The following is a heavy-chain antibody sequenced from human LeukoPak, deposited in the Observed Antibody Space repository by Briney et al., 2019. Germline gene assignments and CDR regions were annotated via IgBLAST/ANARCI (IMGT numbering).Heavy chain of an antibody. CDR2: ISSNGGST. CDR3: VRSVCSGGSCNYYYYGMDV. Sequence: GGSLRLSCSASGFTFSSYAMHWVRQAPGKGLEYVSAISSNGGSTYYADSVKGRFTIPRDNPKNTLYLQMSSLRAEDTAVYYCVRSVCSGGSCNYYYYGMDVWGKGTTVTVSS. V-gene: IGHV3-64D*06. D-gene: IGHD2-15*01. CDR1: GFTFSSYA. J-gene: IGHJ6*04.